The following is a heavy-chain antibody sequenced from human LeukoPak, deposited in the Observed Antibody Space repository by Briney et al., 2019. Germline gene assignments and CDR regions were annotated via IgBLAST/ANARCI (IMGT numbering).Heavy chain of an antibody. CDR3: ARGPNSSGWYLFDY. D-gene: IGHD6-19*01. J-gene: IGHJ4*02. CDR2: ISTSGSTI. Sequence: TGGSLRLSCAASGFSFSSYEMNWVRQAPGKGLEWVSYISTSGSTIRYADSVKGRFTISRDDAKNSLYLQMNSLRAEDTAFYYCARGPNSSGWYLFDYWGQGTLVTVSS. V-gene: IGHV3-48*03. CDR1: GFSFSSYE.